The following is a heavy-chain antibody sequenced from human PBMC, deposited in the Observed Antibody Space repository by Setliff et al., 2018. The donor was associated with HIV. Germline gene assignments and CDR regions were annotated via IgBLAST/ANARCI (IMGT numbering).Heavy chain of an antibody. CDR2: ISAYSGNT. Sequence: ASVKVSCKASGYTFTSFGITWVRQAPGQGLEWMGWISAYSGNTNYAQKLQGRVTMTTDTSTSTAYMELRSLRSDDTAVYYCARQWLAPPFPFDSWGPGSLVTVSS. CDR3: ARQWLAPPFPFDS. CDR1: GYTFTSFG. D-gene: IGHD6-19*01. V-gene: IGHV1-18*01. J-gene: IGHJ4*02.